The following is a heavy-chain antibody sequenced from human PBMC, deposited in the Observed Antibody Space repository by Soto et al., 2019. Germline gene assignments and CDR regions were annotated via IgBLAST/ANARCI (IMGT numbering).Heavy chain of an antibody. J-gene: IGHJ6*02. CDR2: IDPSDSYT. V-gene: IGHV5-10-1*01. CDR1: GYSFTSYW. D-gene: IGHD3-10*01. CDR3: ARRDYYGSGSYYVNAPYYYGMDV. Sequence: GESLKISRKGSGYSFTSYWISWVRQMPGKGLEWMGRIDPSDSYTNYSPSFQGHVTISADKSISTAYLQWSSLKASDTAMYYCARRDYYGSGSYYVNAPYYYGMDVWGQGTTVTVS.